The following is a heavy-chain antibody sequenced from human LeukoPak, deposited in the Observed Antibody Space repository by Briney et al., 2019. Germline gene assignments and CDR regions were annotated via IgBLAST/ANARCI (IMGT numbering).Heavy chain of an antibody. J-gene: IGHJ5*01. D-gene: IGHD2-2*02. Sequence: GGSVRLYCAASGFIFSSYWMSWVRQAPGKGREWVANIKQDGSEKYYVDSVKGRFTISRDNAKNSLYLQMNSLRAEDTAVYYCATIRPFSSTSCYTHLVDSSGDGTLVTASS. CDR2: IKQDGSEK. CDR1: GFIFSSYW. V-gene: IGHV3-7*01. CDR3: ATIRPFSSTSCYTHLVDS.